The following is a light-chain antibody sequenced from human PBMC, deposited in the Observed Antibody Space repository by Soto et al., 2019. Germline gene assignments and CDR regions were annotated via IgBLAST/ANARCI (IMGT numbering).Light chain of an antibody. V-gene: IGLV1-40*01. CDR1: SSNIGEGYD. Sequence: QSVRTQPPSVSGARGQRVTISCTGSSSNIGEGYDVHWYQQLPGTAPKLLIYANTNRPSGVPDRFSGSKSGTSASLAITGLQAEDEADYHCQSYDSSLSGYVFGTGTKVTVL. J-gene: IGLJ1*01. CDR2: ANT. CDR3: QSYDSSLSGYV.